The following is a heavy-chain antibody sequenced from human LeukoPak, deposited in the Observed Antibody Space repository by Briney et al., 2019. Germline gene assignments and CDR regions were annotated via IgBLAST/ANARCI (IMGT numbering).Heavy chain of an antibody. Sequence: GGSLRLSCAASGFTFSSYSMNWVRQAPGKGLEWVSSISSSSSYIYYADSVKGRFTISRDNAKNSLYLQMNSLRAEDTAVYYCARAGGYCSSTSCRGYYYYMDVWGKGTTVTVSS. CDR3: ARAGGYCSSTSCRGYYYYMDV. CDR2: ISSSSSYI. CDR1: GFTFSSYS. D-gene: IGHD2-2*01. J-gene: IGHJ6*03. V-gene: IGHV3-21*01.